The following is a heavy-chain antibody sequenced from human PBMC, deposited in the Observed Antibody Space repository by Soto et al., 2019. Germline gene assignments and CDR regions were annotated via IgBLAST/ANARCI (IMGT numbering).Heavy chain of an antibody. V-gene: IGHV5-51*01. CDR1: GYSFTSYW. CDR2: IYPGDSDT. CDR3: ARHMIRGVLTTNSDY. Sequence: GESLKISCKTSGYSFTSYWIGWVRQMPGKGLEWMGIIYPGDSDTRYSPSFKGQVTISADRSISTAYLQWGSLKASDTAMYYCARHMIRGVLTTNSDYCGQGTLVTVSS. D-gene: IGHD3-10*01. J-gene: IGHJ4*02.